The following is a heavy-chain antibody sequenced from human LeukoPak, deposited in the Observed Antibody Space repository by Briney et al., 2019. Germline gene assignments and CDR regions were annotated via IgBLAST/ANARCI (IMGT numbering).Heavy chain of an antibody. CDR2: IKKDGSEK. D-gene: IGHD1-26*01. Sequence: GGSLRLSCAASGFTFRSDWMSWVRQAPRKGLWWVANIKKDGSEKYYVDSVKGRFTISRDNVENSLFLQMNSLRVEDTAIYYCARSVGGYFYFYMDVWGKGPTVTISS. V-gene: IGHV3-7*01. CDR3: ARSVGGYFYFYMDV. CDR1: GFTFRSDW. J-gene: IGHJ6*03.